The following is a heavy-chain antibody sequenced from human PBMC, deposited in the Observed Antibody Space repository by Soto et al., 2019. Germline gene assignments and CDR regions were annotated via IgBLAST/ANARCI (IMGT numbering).Heavy chain of an antibody. J-gene: IGHJ5*02. CDR1: GYTFTSYG. V-gene: IGHV1-18*01. Sequence: ASVKVSCKASGYTFTSYGISWVRQAPGQGLEWMGWISAYNGNTNYAQKLQGRVTMTTDTSTSTAYMELRSLRSDDTAVYYCAKDLGFLEWSGWFDPWGQGTLVTVSS. CDR2: ISAYNGNT. CDR3: AKDLGFLEWSGWFDP. D-gene: IGHD3-3*01.